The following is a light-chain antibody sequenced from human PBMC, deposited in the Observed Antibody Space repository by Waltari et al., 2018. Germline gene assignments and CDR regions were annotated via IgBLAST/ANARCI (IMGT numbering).Light chain of an antibody. J-gene: IGLJ3*02. V-gene: IGLV1-40*01. CDR2: GNT. Sequence: QSALTQPPSVSGAPGQRVTISCTGSSSNIGAGFDVHWYQQLPRTAPKLLIYGNTNRPSGVPDRFSGSKSGTSASLAITGLQAEDEADYYCQSYDGSLSGSRVFGGGTKVTVL. CDR3: QSYDGSLSGSRV. CDR1: SSNIGAGFD.